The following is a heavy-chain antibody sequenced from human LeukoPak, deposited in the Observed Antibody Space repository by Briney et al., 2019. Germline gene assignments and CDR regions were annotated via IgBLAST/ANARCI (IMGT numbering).Heavy chain of an antibody. CDR1: GFTVSSNY. J-gene: IGHJ4*02. V-gene: IGHV3-53*01. D-gene: IGHD6-19*01. CDR3: AKGAHREIAVAGRFDC. CDR2: IYSGGST. Sequence: GSLRLSCAASGFTVSSNYMSWVRQAPGKGLEWVSVIYSGGSTYYADSVKGRFTIPRDNSKNTLYLHMNSLRAEDTAVYYCAKGAHREIAVAGRFDCWGQGTLVTVSS.